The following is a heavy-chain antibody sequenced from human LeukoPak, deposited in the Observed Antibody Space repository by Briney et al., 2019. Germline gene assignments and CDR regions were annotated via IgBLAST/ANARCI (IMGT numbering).Heavy chain of an antibody. V-gene: IGHV4-59*01. CDR3: ARSSITIFGVVILFDY. Sequence: SETLSLTCTVSVGSLTIYYWSWIRHPPGKGLEWIGYLYYSGSTNYNPSRKGQVTISVDTSKTQFSRKLSSVTAADTAVYYCARSSITIFGVVILFDYWGQGTLVTVSS. CDR1: VGSLTIYY. J-gene: IGHJ4*02. CDR2: LYYSGST. D-gene: IGHD3-3*01.